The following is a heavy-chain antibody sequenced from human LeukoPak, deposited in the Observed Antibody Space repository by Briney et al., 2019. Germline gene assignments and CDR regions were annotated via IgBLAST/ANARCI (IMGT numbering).Heavy chain of an antibody. D-gene: IGHD5-24*01. V-gene: IGHV4-59*12. CDR2: IYYSGTT. J-gene: IGHJ4*02. CDR3: ARDPGLEDGYNSGTYYFDY. CDR1: GGSISSYY. Sequence: PSETLSLTCTVSGGSISSYYWNWIRQPPGKGLEWIGYIYYSGTTNYNPSLKSRVSMSVDTSKNQFSLKLSSVTAADTAVYYCARDPGLEDGYNSGTYYFDYWGQGTLVTVSS.